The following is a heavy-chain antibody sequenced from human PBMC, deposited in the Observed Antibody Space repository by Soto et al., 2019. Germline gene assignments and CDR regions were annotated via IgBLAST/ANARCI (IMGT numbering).Heavy chain of an antibody. Sequence: QVQLVESGAEVKKPGASVKVSCKASGYTFTNYGISWVRQAPGQGLEWMGWISGYNGNTKYAQKFQGRVNMTTDTPTNTHYMDLRSLIADDTAVYYCARDREYYYDSSGNYYYHYGMDVWGQGTRVTVS. CDR2: ISGYNGNT. CDR3: ARDREYYYDSSGNYYYHYGMDV. J-gene: IGHJ6*02. D-gene: IGHD3-22*01. CDR1: GYTFTNYG. V-gene: IGHV1-18*04.